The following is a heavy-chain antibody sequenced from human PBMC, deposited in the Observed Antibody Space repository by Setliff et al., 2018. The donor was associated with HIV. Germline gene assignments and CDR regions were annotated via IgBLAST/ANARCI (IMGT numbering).Heavy chain of an antibody. CDR3: ARNLGGILYDY. CDR2: ISYDGSRT. D-gene: IGHD1-26*01. Sequence: PGGSLRLSCVASGFTFSTFAMHWVRQAPGKGLEWVSVISYDGSRTHYADSVKGRFTISRDNSKNTLYLQLNSLRREDTAVYYCARNLGGILYDYWGQGTLVTVSS. J-gene: IGHJ4*02. CDR1: GFTFSTFA. V-gene: IGHV3-30*01.